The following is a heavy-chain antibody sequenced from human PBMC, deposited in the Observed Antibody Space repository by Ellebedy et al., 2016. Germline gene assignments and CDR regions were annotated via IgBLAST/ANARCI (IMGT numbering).Heavy chain of an antibody. D-gene: IGHD6-13*01. V-gene: IGHV3-23*01. J-gene: IGHJ4*02. CDR2: ITGDTATT. CDR3: VKGASSGSWVTMDY. Sequence: GESLKISCAASGFTLNNYAMTWIRQAAGEGLEWVSAITGDTATTYYADSVKGRFTISRDISKNTRYRQMNSLRVEDTALYYCVKGASSGSWVTMDYWGQGALVTVSS. CDR1: GFTLNNYA.